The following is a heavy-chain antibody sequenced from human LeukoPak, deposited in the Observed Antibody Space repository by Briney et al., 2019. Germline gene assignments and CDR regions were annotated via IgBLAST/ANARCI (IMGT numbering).Heavy chain of an antibody. CDR3: SRGLDSRKLGY. V-gene: IGHV4-31*03. D-gene: IGHD3-22*01. CDR1: GASFSSGDQY. CDR2: IHPSGTL. J-gene: IGHJ4*02. Sequence: SQTLSLTCTVSGASFSSGDQYWNWLRQSPGKGLEWIGSIHPSGTLYNNPSLESRVTMSMDTSKIQFSLNRNSVTAADTAVYFCSRGLDSRKLGYWGQGTLVTVSS.